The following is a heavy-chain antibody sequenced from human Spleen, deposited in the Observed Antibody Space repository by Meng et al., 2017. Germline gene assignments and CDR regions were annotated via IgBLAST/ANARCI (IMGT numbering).Heavy chain of an antibody. CDR2: IYYTGST. Sequence: QLQLQESGPGVVKPSQTLSLSCNVSGGSISSGGYYWSWIRQHPGQGLEWIGYIYYTGSTYYNSSLKSQLSISVDTSKNQFSLELNSVTAADTAVYYCARLTVTYFDYWGQGTLVTVSS. CDR1: GGSISSGGYY. D-gene: IGHD4-17*01. V-gene: IGHV4-31*01. J-gene: IGHJ4*02. CDR3: ARLTVTYFDY.